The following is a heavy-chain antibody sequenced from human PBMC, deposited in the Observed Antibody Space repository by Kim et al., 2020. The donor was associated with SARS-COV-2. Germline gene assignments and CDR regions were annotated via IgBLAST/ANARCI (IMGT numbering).Heavy chain of an antibody. D-gene: IGHD3-16*02. CDR1: GFTFSSYG. Sequence: GGSLRLSCAASGFTFSSYGMHWVRQAPGKGLEWVAVISYDGSNKYYADSVKGRFTISRDNSKNTLYLQMNSLRAEDTAVYYCAKAPGGLGMFIDDYWDEG. CDR2: ISYDGSNK. CDR3: AKAPGGLGMFIDDY. V-gene: IGHV3-30*18. J-gene: IGHJ4*02.